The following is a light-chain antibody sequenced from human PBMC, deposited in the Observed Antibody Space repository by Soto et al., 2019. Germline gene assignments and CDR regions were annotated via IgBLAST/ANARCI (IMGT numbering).Light chain of an antibody. Sequence: EIVLTQSPGTLSLSPGERATLSCRASQTVDSSYLAWYQQKPGQAPRLLIYGAGSRATGIPDRFSGRGSGTDFTLTISRLEPEDSAVYYCQQYGSSPQTFGQGTKVEIK. CDR1: QTVDSSY. CDR2: GAG. J-gene: IGKJ1*01. CDR3: QQYGSSPQT. V-gene: IGKV3-20*01.